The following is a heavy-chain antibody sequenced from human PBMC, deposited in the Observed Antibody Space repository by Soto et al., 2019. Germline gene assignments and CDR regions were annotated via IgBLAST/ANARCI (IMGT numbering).Heavy chain of an antibody. D-gene: IGHD1-26*01. CDR3: AKTGVGATSYYYYYMDV. Sequence: GGSLRLSCAASGFTFSSYGMHWVRQAPGKGLEWVAVISYDGSNKYYADSVKGRFTISRDNSKNTLYLQMNSLRAEDTAVYYCAKTGVGATSYYYYYMDVWGKGTTVTVSS. V-gene: IGHV3-30*18. CDR2: ISYDGSNK. J-gene: IGHJ6*03. CDR1: GFTFSSYG.